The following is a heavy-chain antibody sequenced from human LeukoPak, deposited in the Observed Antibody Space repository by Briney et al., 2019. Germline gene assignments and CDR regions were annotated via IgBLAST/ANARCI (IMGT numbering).Heavy chain of an antibody. CDR3: ARELSQIVWGGLDY. Sequence: GGSLRLSCTASGFIFSHYGLHWVRQAPGKGLEWVAVIQNDASTRNYVDSVKGRFTISRDNSENTVFLQMDSLRVEDTAVYYCARELSQIVWGGLDYGGQGTLVSVSS. D-gene: IGHD2-21*01. CDR1: GFIFSHYG. J-gene: IGHJ4*02. CDR2: IQNDASTR. V-gene: IGHV3-33*05.